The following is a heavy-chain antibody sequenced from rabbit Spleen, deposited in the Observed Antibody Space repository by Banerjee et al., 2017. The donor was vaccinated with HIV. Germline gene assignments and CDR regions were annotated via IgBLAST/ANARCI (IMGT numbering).Heavy chain of an antibody. Sequence: QEQLVGSGGDLVKPGASLTLTCTVSGFSFSSSYDMCWVRQAPGKGLEWIGCIYTGNGKTYYASWAKGRFTISRTSSTTVTLQMTSLTAADTATYFCARDAGTGDYIDVYFNLWGQGTLVTVS. V-gene: IGHV1S45*01. CDR1: GFSFSSSYD. CDR3: ARDAGTGDYIDVYFNL. D-gene: IGHD4-2*01. CDR2: IYTGNGKT. J-gene: IGHJ4*01.